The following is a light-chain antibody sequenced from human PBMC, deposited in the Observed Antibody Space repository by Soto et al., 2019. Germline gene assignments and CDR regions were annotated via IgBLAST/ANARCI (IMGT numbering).Light chain of an antibody. CDR1: ASNVESET. Sequence: QSVLTQTPSASGAPGQTVTISCSGSASNVESETVNWYQQLPGTAPKLVVYSNTKRPSAVPDRFSASKSGTSASLAISNLQPEDEADYYCVAWAANVNGLVFGGGTKVTVL. CDR2: SNT. J-gene: IGLJ3*02. V-gene: IGLV1-44*01. CDR3: VAWAANVNGLV.